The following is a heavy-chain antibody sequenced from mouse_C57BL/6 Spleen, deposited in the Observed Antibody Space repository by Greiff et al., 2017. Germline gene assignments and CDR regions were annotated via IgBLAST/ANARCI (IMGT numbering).Heavy chain of an antibody. CDR3: TRTYDYDDYAMDY. V-gene: IGHV6-3*01. J-gene: IGHJ4*01. D-gene: IGHD2-4*01. Sequence: EVKLMESGGGLVQPGGSMKLSCVASGFTFSNYWMNWVRQSPEKGLEWVAQIRLKSDNYATHYAESVKGRFTISRDDSKSSVYLQMNNLRAEDTGIYYCTRTYDYDDYAMDYWGQGTSVTVSS. CDR1: GFTFSNYW. CDR2: IRLKSDNYAT.